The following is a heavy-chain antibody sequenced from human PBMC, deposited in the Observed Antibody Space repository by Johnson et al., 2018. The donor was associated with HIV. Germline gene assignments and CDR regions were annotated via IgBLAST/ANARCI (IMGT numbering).Heavy chain of an antibody. Sequence: QVQLVESGGGVVQPGGSLRLSCAVFGFTFSSYGMHWVRQAPGKGLEWVAFIRHDGSNKYFAESVKGRFTISRDNSKDTLYLQMSSLRAEDTAVYYCARGGIIHDAFDIWGQGTMVTVSS. CDR3: ARGGIIHDAFDI. CDR2: IRHDGSNK. CDR1: GFTFSSYG. D-gene: IGHD1-1*01. V-gene: IGHV3-30*02. J-gene: IGHJ3*02.